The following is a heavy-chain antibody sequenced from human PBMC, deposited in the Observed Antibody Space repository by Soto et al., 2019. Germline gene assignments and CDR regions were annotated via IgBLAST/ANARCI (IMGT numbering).Heavy chain of an antibody. CDR2: INTSGGST. CDR1: GYTLSSYY. D-gene: IGHD6-19*01. V-gene: IGHV1-46*03. J-gene: IGHJ4*02. Sequence: QVQLVQSGAEVKKPGASVKASCKASGYTLSSYYMHWVRQAPGQGLEWMGIINTSGGSTTYAQKFRGRVTMTRDTSTSTVYMELSSLPSEDTAVYYCARASVSGRRFDYWGEGTLVTVSS. CDR3: ARASVSGRRFDY.